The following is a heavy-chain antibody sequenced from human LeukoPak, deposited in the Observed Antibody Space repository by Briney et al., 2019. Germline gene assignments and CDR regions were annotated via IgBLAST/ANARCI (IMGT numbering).Heavy chain of an antibody. V-gene: IGHV5-51*01. CDR1: GYSFTSYW. CDR3: AMAKSGFVVPAAFDY. J-gene: IGHJ4*02. CDR2: IYPGDSDT. Sequence: NLGESLKISCKGSGYSFTSYWIGCGRQMPGKGLEWLGIIYPGDSDTIYSPSFQGQVNISDDKSLSNAYLQWSSLKASDTAMYYCAMAKSGFVVPAAFDYWGQGTLVTVSS. D-gene: IGHD2-2*01.